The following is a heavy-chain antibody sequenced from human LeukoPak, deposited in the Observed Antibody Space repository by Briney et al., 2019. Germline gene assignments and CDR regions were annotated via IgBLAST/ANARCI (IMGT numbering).Heavy chain of an antibody. CDR3: ARVPQLWFGELFNWFDP. CDR1: GYTFSSYS. Sequence: GASVKVSCKASGYTFSSYSINWVRQAPGQGFEWMGWISAHNGNTNYAQKVQGRVTMTTDTSTSTAYMELRSLRSDDTAVYYCARVPQLWFGELFNWFDPWGQGTLVTVSS. V-gene: IGHV1-18*01. CDR2: ISAHNGNT. J-gene: IGHJ5*02. D-gene: IGHD3-10*01.